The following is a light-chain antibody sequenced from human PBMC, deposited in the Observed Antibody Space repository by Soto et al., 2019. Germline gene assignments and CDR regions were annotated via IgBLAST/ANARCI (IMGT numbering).Light chain of an antibody. Sequence: QSALTQPASVSGSPGQSITISCTGTSSDVGGYNYVSWYQQHPGKAPKLMIYDVSNRPSGVSNRFSGSKSGNTASLTCSGLQAEDEADYYCSSYTSSSTVVFGGGTQLTVL. CDR2: DVS. CDR1: SSDVGGYNY. V-gene: IGLV2-14*01. J-gene: IGLJ2*01. CDR3: SSYTSSSTVV.